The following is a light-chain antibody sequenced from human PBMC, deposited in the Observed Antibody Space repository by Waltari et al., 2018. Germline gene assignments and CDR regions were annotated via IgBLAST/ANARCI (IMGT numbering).Light chain of an antibody. V-gene: IGKV3-11*01. CDR1: RSSNWY. J-gene: IGKJ4*01. CDR2: DAS. CDR3: QQRRNWPLT. Sequence: SGRASRSSNWYVAGCQQRPSQAPRRLIDDASNRATGSPARFSGSGSETDFTLTISSLEPEDSAVYYCQQRRNWPLTCGGGTKVEIK.